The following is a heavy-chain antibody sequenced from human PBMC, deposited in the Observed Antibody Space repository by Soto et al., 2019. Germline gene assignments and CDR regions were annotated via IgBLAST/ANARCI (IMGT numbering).Heavy chain of an antibody. Sequence: SETLSLTCTVSGGSISSSSYYWGWIRQPPGKGLEWIGSIYYSGSTYYNPSLKSRVTISVDTSKNQFSLKLSSVTAADTAVYYCARVHIHSLIDYWGQGTLVTVSS. J-gene: IGHJ4*02. CDR3: ARVHIHSLIDY. V-gene: IGHV4-39*01. CDR1: GGSISSSSYY. CDR2: IYYSGST. D-gene: IGHD2-21*01.